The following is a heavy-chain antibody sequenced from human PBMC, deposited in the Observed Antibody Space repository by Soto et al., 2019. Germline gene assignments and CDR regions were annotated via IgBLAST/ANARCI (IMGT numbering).Heavy chain of an antibody. Sequence: QLHLVQSGAVVKKPGASVTVSCSASGYPVTAYYMHWVRQAPGRGLEWMGGINPATGAAKYTQTFQGRVTITRDTSTSPVFRELSGLTSEETAVFYCARGGGVGVAGSAAFDMWGQGTLVTVSS. J-gene: IGHJ3*02. V-gene: IGHV1-2*02. CDR1: GYPVTAYY. CDR2: INPATGAA. CDR3: ARGGGVGVAGSAAFDM. D-gene: IGHD3-3*01.